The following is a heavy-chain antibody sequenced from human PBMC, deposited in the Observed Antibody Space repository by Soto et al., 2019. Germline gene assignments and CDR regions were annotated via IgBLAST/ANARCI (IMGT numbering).Heavy chain of an antibody. J-gene: IGHJ1*01. V-gene: IGHV3-30*18. CDR3: AKDGRYYYDSSGYPEYFQH. CDR2: ISYDGSNK. D-gene: IGHD3-22*01. Sequence: GESLRLSSAASGCTFSSYGVHWVRQAPGKRLERVAVISYDGSNKNYADSVKGRFTISRDNSKNTLYLQMNSLRAEDTAVYYCAKDGRYYYDSSGYPEYFQHWGQGTLVTVSS. CDR1: GCTFSSYG.